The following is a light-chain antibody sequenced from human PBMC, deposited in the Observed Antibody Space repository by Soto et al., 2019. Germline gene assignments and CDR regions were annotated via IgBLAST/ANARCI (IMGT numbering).Light chain of an antibody. J-gene: IGKJ4*01. V-gene: IGKV1-12*01. CDR1: QGISSL. CDR2: TAS. Sequence: DLQMTQSPSSVSASVGDRVTITCRASQGISSLLAWYQQKPGKAPNLLIHTASSLQSGVPSRFSGSGSGTDFTLTISSLQPEDFASYYCQQANSFPLTFGGGTKVEIK. CDR3: QQANSFPLT.